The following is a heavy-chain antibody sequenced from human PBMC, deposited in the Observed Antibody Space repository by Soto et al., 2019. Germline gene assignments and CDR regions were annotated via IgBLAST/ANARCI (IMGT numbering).Heavy chain of an antibody. J-gene: IGHJ4*02. Sequence: QVQLVQSGAEVKKPGASVKVSCKAAGYAFTSYGISFLRQAPGQALEWMGWINIYNGNTNYAQKFQGRVIMTTDTSTNTAYMGLRSLRSDDTAVYYCARDWCSSGSCYLFFDYWGQGTLVTVSS. CDR2: INIYNGNT. V-gene: IGHV1-18*04. CDR1: GYAFTSYG. D-gene: IGHD2-15*01. CDR3: ARDWCSSGSCYLFFDY.